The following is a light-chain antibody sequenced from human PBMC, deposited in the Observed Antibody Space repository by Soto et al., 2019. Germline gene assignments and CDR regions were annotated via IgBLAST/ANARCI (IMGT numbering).Light chain of an antibody. J-gene: IGKJ4*01. Sequence: AIQLTQSPSSLSASVGDRVTITCRASQGISSALAWYQQKPGKAPKLLIYDASSLESGVPSRFSGSGSGTDFTLTISSLPPEDFATYYCQQFNSYPLALTFGGGTKVEIK. CDR1: QGISSA. V-gene: IGKV1-13*02. CDR3: QQFNSYPLALT. CDR2: DAS.